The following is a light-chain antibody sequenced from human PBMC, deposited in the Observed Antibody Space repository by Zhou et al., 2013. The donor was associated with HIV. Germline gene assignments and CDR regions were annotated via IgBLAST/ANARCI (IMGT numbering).Light chain of an antibody. Sequence: EVVMTQSPVTLSVSSGEGATLSCRASQIVGNHLAWYQHKPGQAPRLLIYDASNRATAIPARFSGSGSGTDFTLTISSLEPEDFAVYYCQQRNNWPLTFGGGTKVEIK. CDR3: QQRNNWPLT. J-gene: IGKJ4*01. CDR1: QIVGNH. V-gene: IGKV3-11*01. CDR2: DAS.